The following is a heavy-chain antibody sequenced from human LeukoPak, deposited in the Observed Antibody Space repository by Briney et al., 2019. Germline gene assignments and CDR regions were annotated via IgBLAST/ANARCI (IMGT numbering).Heavy chain of an antibody. J-gene: IGHJ5*02. V-gene: IGHV1-8*03. CDR3: ARSPPLWFGELGFDP. CDR2: MNPNSGNT. CDR1: GYTFTNYD. Sequence: ASVKVSCKASGYTFTNYDINWVRQATGQGLEWMGWMNPNSGNTGYAQKFQGRVTITRNTSISTACMELSSLRSEDTAVYYCARSPPLWFGELGFDPWGQGTLVTVSS. D-gene: IGHD3-10*01.